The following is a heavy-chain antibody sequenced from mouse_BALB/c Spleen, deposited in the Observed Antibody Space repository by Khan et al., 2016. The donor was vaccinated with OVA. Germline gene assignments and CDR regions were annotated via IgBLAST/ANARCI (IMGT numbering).Heavy chain of an antibody. V-gene: IGHV3-2*02. D-gene: IGHD1-2*01. Sequence: EVKLEESGPGLVKPSQSLSLTCTVTGYSITSGYGWNWIRQFPGNKMEWMGYISYSGSTNYNPSLKSRISITRATSNNQFFLQLNSVTTEDTATYYCARTARIKYWGQGTTLTVSS. CDR3: ARTARIKY. CDR1: GYSITSGYG. CDR2: ISYSGST. J-gene: IGHJ2*01.